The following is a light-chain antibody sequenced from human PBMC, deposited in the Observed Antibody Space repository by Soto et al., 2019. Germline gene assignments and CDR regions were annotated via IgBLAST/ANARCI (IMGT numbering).Light chain of an antibody. V-gene: IGKV1-5*03. J-gene: IGKJ2*01. CDR1: QSISSL. CDR3: QQYNGYSGYT. Sequence: DIQMTQAPSTLSASVGDRVTITCRASQSISSLLAWYQQKPGKAPKLLIYQASSLESGVPSRFSGSGSGTEFTLTISSLQPDDFATYYCQQYNGYSGYTFGQGTKLEIK. CDR2: QAS.